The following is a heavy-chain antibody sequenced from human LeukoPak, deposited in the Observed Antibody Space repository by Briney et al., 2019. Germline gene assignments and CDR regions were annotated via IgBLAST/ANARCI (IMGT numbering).Heavy chain of an antibody. V-gene: IGHV3-30*02. CDR2: IRYDGSNK. Sequence: PGGSLRLSCAASGFTFSSYGMHWVRQAPGKGLEWVAFIRYDGSNKYYADSVKGRFTISRDNSKNTLYLQMNSLRAEDTAVYYCAKDLYYYDSSGSHYFDYWGQGTLVTVSS. CDR3: AKDLYYYDSSGSHYFDY. CDR1: GFTFSSYG. D-gene: IGHD3-22*01. J-gene: IGHJ4*02.